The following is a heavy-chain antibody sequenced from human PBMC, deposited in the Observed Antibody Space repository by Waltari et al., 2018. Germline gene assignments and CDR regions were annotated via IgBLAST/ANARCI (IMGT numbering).Heavy chain of an antibody. D-gene: IGHD5-18*01. CDR3: GRDRGVDTVWF. V-gene: IGHV4-4*02. J-gene: IGHJ4*02. CDR1: GGSVSSGSW. CDR2: ISHSGGS. Sequence: QVQLQESGPGLVKPSGTLSLTCAVSGGSVSSGSWWSWVRQSPGKGLEWIAEISHSGGSNYNPSLKSRVTMTTDTSTRTAYMELRSLRSDDTAVYYCGRDRGVDTVWFWGQGTLVTVSS.